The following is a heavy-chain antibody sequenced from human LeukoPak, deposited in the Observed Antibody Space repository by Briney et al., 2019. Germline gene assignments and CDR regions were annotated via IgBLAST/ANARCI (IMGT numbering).Heavy chain of an antibody. CDR1: GFTFSSYS. CDR3: ARDRGGSSWYATGYYMDV. J-gene: IGHJ6*03. D-gene: IGHD6-13*01. CDR2: ISSSSSTI. Sequence: PGGSLRLSCAASGFTFSSYSMNWVHQAPGKGLEWVSYISSSSSTIYYADSVKGRFTISRDNAKNSLYLQMNSLRAEDTAVYYCARDRGGSSWYATGYYMDVWGKGTTVTVSS. V-gene: IGHV3-48*01.